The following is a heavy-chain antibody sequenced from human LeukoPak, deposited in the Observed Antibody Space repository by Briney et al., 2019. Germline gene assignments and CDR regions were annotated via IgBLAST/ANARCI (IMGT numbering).Heavy chain of an antibody. CDR1: GFTFSSYG. V-gene: IGHV3-49*04. D-gene: IGHD6-19*01. J-gene: IGHJ4*02. CDR2: IRSKTYGGTT. CDR3: TTVPWRASGWYADY. Sequence: GRSLRLSCAASGFTFSSYGMHWVRQAPGKGLEWVGFIRSKTYGGTTEYAASVKGRFTISRDDSKSIAYLRMNSLKTEDTAVYYCTTVPWRASGWYADYWGQGTLVTVSS.